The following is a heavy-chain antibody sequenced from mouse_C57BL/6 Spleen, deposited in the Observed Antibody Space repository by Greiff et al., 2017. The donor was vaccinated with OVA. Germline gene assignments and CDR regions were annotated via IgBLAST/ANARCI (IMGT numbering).Heavy chain of an antibody. J-gene: IGHJ4*01. D-gene: IGHD1-1*01. Sequence: DVKLQESGPGLVKPSQSLSLTCSVTGYSITSGYYWNWIRQFPGNKLEWMGYISYDGSNNYNPSLKNRISITRDTSKNQFFLKLNSVTTEDTATYYCAREEYYYGSSYAMDYWGQGTSVTVSS. V-gene: IGHV3-6*01. CDR1: GYSITSGYY. CDR2: ISYDGSN. CDR3: AREEYYYGSSYAMDY.